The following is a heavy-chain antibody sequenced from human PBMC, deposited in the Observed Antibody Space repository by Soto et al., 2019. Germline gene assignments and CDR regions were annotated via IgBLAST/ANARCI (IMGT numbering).Heavy chain of an antibody. J-gene: IGHJ4*02. CDR2: IYYSGST. CDR1: GGSISSSSYC. Sequence: PSETLSLTCTVSGGSISSSSYCWGWIRQPPGKGLEWIGSIYYSGSTYYNPSLKSRVTISVDTSKNQFSLKLSSVTAADTAVYYCARSMTTVVTLDYWGQGTPVTVSS. D-gene: IGHD4-17*01. V-gene: IGHV4-39*01. CDR3: ARSMTTVVTLDY.